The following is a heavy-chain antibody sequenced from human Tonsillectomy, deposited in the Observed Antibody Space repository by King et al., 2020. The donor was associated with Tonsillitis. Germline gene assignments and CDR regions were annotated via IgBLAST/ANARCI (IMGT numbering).Heavy chain of an antibody. V-gene: IGHV4-34*01. D-gene: IGHD3-10*01. CDR3: ASISEGHYHGTCAHNASNCFDP. J-gene: IGHJ5*02. CDR2: TNHSGST. CDR1: GGSFSDYY. Sequence: VQLQQWGAGLLRPSETLYLTCAVYGGSFSDYYWSWIRQPPGKGLEWIGETNHSGSTNYNPSLKSRVTISVDTSKNQFSLKVSSVTAADTAVYYCASISEGHYHGTCAHNASNCFDPWGQGTLVTVSS.